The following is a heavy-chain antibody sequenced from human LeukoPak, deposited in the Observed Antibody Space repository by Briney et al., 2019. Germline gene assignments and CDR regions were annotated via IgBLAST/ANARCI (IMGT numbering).Heavy chain of an antibody. CDR3: ARKAKQWLVQTFDP. Sequence: ASVKVSRKASGYTFTSYDINWVRQATGQGLEWMGWMNPNSGNTGYAQKFQGRVTMTRNTSISTAYMELSSLRSEDTAVYYCARKAKQWLVQTFDPWGQGTLVTVSS. J-gene: IGHJ5*02. D-gene: IGHD6-19*01. CDR1: GYTFTSYD. CDR2: MNPNSGNT. V-gene: IGHV1-8*01.